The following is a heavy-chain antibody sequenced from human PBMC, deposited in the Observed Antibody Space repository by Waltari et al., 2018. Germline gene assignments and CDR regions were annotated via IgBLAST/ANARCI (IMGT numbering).Heavy chain of an antibody. V-gene: IGHV3-7*01. D-gene: IGHD6-19*01. CDR1: GFTFSGRW. CDR3: ARGAGWLADH. J-gene: IGHJ5*02. CDR2: KNQDGSEK. Sequence: EVQLVESGGGLLQPGGSLRLSCAASGFTFSGRWMSWVRQAPGKGPEWVAKKNQDGSEKFYGDSVNGRFTISRDNAKSSLFLQMSGLRADDTAVYYCARGAGWLADHWGQGTVVTVSS.